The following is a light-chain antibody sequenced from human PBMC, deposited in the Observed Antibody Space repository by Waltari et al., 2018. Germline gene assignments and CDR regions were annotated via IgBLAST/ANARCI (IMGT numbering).Light chain of an antibody. CDR2: DDS. Sequence: SYVLTQPHSVSVAPGQTARITCGGDNIEAKSVHWYQQKPGQAPVVVVFDDSDRPSGIPERFSGANSGNTANLAISRVEGGDEADYFCQVWDSSGDLLVIFGGGTKLTVL. V-gene: IGLV3-21*02. J-gene: IGLJ2*01. CDR1: NIEAKS. CDR3: QVWDSSGDLLVI.